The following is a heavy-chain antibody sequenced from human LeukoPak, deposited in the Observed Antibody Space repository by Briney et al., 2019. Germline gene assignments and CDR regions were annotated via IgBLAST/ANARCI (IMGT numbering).Heavy chain of an antibody. Sequence: GGSLRLSCAASGFTFSSYNMNWVRQAPGKGLEWVSSITSSSSYIYYADSVKGRFTISRDNAKNSLYLQMNSLRAEDTAVYYCAKIPYSSSWYVNWFDPWGQGTLVTVSS. V-gene: IGHV3-21*01. J-gene: IGHJ5*02. CDR2: ITSSSSYI. CDR3: AKIPYSSSWYVNWFDP. D-gene: IGHD6-13*01. CDR1: GFTFSSYN.